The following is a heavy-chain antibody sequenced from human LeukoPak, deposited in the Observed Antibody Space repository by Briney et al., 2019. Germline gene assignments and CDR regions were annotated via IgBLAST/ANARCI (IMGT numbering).Heavy chain of an antibody. CDR3: ARDRCEGYCTSFDS. CDR2: IYISGST. Sequence: SETLSLTCSVSGASIRSHYWSWIRQPAGKGLEWIGHIYISGSTNYNPSLKSRVTISVDTSKNQFSLRLSSVIAADTAVYFCARDRCEGYCTSFDSWGQGTLVTVSS. D-gene: IGHD2-8*01. CDR1: GASIRSHY. J-gene: IGHJ5*01. V-gene: IGHV4-4*07.